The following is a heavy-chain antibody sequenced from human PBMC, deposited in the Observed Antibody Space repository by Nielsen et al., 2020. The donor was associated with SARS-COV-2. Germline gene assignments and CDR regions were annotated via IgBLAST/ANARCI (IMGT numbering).Heavy chain of an antibody. D-gene: IGHD3-16*01. CDR3: TKLQYGGFDM. Sequence: GESLKISCAASGFTFSDYYMSWIRQAPGKGLEWVGRMKGKGDGGTTDYGAPVKGRFTISRDDSKNMLYVEMNSLKTEDTAVYYCTKLQYGGFDMWGQGTMVTVSS. CDR2: MKGKGDGGTT. J-gene: IGHJ3*02. V-gene: IGHV3-15*01. CDR1: GFTFSDYY.